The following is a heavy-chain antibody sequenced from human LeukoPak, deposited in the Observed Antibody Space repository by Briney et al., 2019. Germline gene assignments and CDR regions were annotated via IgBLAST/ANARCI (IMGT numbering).Heavy chain of an antibody. CDR2: IYYSGST. CDR3: ARELVATPTDLYYFDY. Sequence: SETLSLTCTVSGGSISSYYWSWIRQPPGEGLEWIGYIYYSGSTNYNPSLKSRVTISVDTSKNQFSLKLSSVTAADTAVYYCARELVATPTDLYYFDYWGQGTLVTVSS. J-gene: IGHJ4*02. D-gene: IGHD5-12*01. V-gene: IGHV4-59*01. CDR1: GGSISSYY.